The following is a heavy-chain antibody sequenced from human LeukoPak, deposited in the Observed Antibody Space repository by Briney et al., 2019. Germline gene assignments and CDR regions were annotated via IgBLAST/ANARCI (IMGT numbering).Heavy chain of an antibody. V-gene: IGHV1-2*02. D-gene: IGHD3-16*02. CDR3: ARVVGRRPLNWFDP. Sequence: ASVKVSCKASGYTFTGYYMHWVRQAPGQGLEWMGWINPNSGGTNYAQKFQGRVTMTRDTSISTAYMELSRLRSDGTAVYYCARVVGRRPLNWFDPWGQGTLVTVSS. CDR2: INPNSGGT. J-gene: IGHJ5*02. CDR1: GYTFTGYY.